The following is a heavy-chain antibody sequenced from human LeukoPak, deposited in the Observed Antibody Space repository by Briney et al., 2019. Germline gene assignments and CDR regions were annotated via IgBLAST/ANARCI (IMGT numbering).Heavy chain of an antibody. D-gene: IGHD2/OR15-2a*01. V-gene: IGHV3-15*01. J-gene: IGHJ4*02. CDR3: TTDSGKSTTDY. Sequence: SGGSLRLSCAASGFTFSNAWMSWVRQAPGKGLEWVGRIKSKTDGGTTDYAAPVKGRFTISRDDSKNTLYLQMNSLKTEDTAVYYCTTDSGKSTTDYWGQGTLVTVSS. CDR1: GFTFSNAW. CDR2: IKSKTDGGTT.